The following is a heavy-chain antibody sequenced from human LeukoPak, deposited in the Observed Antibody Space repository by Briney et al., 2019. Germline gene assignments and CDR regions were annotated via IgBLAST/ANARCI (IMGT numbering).Heavy chain of an antibody. CDR3: ARDLEEDGD. J-gene: IGHJ4*02. V-gene: IGHV3-48*03. CDR1: GFTFSSYE. Sequence: GGSLRLSCVASGFTFSSYEMNWVRQAPGKGPEWVSYISSSGSTRYYADSVKGRFTISRDNAKNSLYLQMNSLRAEDTAVYYCARDLEEDGDWGQGTLVTVSS. D-gene: IGHD5-24*01. CDR2: ISSSGSTR.